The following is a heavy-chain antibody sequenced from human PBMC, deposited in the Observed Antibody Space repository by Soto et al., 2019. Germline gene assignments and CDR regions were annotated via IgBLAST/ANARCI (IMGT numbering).Heavy chain of an antibody. J-gene: IGHJ3*01. CDR1: GFTFSSKW. CDR2: INQDATQK. V-gene: IGHV3-7*01. Sequence: EVQLVESGGGLVQPGGSLRLPCEASGFTFSSKWMTWVRQVSGKGLEWVANINQDATQKYYVDSVKGRFTISRDNARNSDYLQMISLRVEDTAVYYCGRANAIDVLGQGIMVTVSS. CDR3: GRANAIDV.